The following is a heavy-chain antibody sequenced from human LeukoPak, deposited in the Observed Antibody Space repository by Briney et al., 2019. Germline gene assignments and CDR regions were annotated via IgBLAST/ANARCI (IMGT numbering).Heavy chain of an antibody. V-gene: IGHV3-23*01. CDR2: VSGSGAYT. J-gene: IGHJ4*02. D-gene: IGHD5-18*01. CDR1: GFTFSTYA. CDR3: AKETGASYDYPLDY. Sequence: GGSLRLSCAASGFTFSTYAMSWVRQAPGKGLEWVSTVSGSGAYTFYADSVKGRFTIPRDNSKNTLYLQMNSLRDEDTAVYYCAKETGASYDYPLDYWGQGTLVTVSS.